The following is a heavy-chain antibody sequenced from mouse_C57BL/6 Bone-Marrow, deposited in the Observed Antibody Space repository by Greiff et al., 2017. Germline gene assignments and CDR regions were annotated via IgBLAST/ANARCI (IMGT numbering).Heavy chain of an antibody. J-gene: IGHJ4*01. CDR3: AVYLYAMDY. Sequence: ESGPGLVKPSQSLSLTCSVTGYSITSGYYWNWIRQFPGNKLEWLGYISYDGSNNYNPSLKNRISITRDTSKNQFFLKLKSVTTEDTATYYCAVYLYAMDYWGQGTSVTVSS. CDR2: ISYDGSN. D-gene: IGHD5-5*01. CDR1: GYSITSGYY. V-gene: IGHV3-6*01.